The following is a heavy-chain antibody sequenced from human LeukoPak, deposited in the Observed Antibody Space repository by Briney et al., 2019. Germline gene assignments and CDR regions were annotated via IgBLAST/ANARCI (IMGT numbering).Heavy chain of an antibody. Sequence: GGSLRLSCAVSGFTFSSYWMSWVRQAPGKGLEWVANIKQDGSEIYYVDSVKGRFTVSRDNAKNSLYLQLSGLRAEDTAVYYCARGYYYHRSGYYPDHWGQGTLVTVSS. V-gene: IGHV3-7*01. J-gene: IGHJ4*02. CDR2: IKQDGSEI. CDR1: GFTFSSYW. D-gene: IGHD3-22*01. CDR3: ARGYYYHRSGYYPDH.